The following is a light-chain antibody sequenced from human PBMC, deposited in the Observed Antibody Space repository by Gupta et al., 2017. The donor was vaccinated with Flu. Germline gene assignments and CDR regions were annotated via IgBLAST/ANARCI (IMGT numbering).Light chain of an antibody. J-gene: IGLJ2*01. CDR1: SSDVGDYNY. V-gene: IGLV2-8*01. CDR3: SSYGGNNNLV. CDR2: EVT. Sequence: QSALTQPPSASGSPGQSVTISCTGTSSDVGDYNYVSWYQQHPGKAPKVMIYEVTKRPSGVPDRFSGSKSGNTASLTVSGLQAEDEADYYCSSYGGNNNLVFGGGTKLTVL.